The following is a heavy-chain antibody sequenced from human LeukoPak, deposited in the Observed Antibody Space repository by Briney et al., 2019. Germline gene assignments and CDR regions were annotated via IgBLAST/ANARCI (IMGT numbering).Heavy chain of an antibody. V-gene: IGHV4-38-2*01. CDR2: IYHSGST. Sequence: SETLSLTCAVSGYSISSGYYWGWIRQPPGKGLEWIGSIYHSGSTYYNPSLKSRVTISVDTSKNQLSLKLSSVTAADTAVYYCARRGDGYNSPPFDYWGQGTLVTVSS. CDR3: ARRGDGYNSPPFDY. D-gene: IGHD5-24*01. J-gene: IGHJ4*02. CDR1: GYSISSGYY.